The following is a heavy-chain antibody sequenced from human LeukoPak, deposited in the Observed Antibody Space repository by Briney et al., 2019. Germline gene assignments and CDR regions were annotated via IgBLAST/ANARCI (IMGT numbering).Heavy chain of an antibody. CDR2: IIPIFGTA. D-gene: IGHD4-11*01. CDR1: GGTFSSYA. Sequence: ASVKVSCKASGGTFSSYAISWVRQAPGQGLEWMGGIIPIFGTANYAQKFQGRVTITADESTSTAYMELSSLRSEDTAVYYCARLNDYSKANYYYYYMDVWGKGTTVTVSS. J-gene: IGHJ6*03. CDR3: ARLNDYSKANYYYYYMDV. V-gene: IGHV1-69*13.